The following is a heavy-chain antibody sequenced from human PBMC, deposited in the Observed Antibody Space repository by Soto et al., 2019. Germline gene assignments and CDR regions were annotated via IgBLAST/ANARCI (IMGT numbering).Heavy chain of an antibody. CDR3: ARAQRFTIFGATGRDTGMDV. CDR2: ISAYNGNT. V-gene: IGHV1-18*04. CDR1: GYAFTSYR. J-gene: IGHJ6*02. D-gene: IGHD3-3*01. Sequence: GSVKVSCTASGYAFTSYRISWVLEAPGQGLEWMGWISAYNGNTNYAQKLQGRVTMTTDTSTSTAYMELRSLRSDDTAVYYCARAQRFTIFGATGRDTGMDVWGQGTTVTVSS.